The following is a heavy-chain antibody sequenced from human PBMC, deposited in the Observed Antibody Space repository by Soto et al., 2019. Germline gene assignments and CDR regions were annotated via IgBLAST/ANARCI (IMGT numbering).Heavy chain of an antibody. J-gene: IGHJ4*02. V-gene: IGHV4-31*03. D-gene: IGHD3-3*01. CDR2: IYYTGNT. CDR3: ARDPRGAYYHAH. Sequence: SETLSLTCTVSGVSVSSGSYYWSWIRQHPGRGLEWIGYIYYTGNTYYNPSLKSRPPISVDTSKNQFSMKLTYVNAADTAVYYCARDPRGAYYHAHWGEGTEVPVS. CDR1: GVSVSSGSYY.